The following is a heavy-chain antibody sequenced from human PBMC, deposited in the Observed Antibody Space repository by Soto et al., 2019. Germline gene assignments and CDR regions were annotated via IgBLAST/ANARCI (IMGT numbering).Heavy chain of an antibody. J-gene: IGHJ3*02. CDR3: ASRPDYGDPTNPAAFDI. Sequence: QVQLVQSGAEVKKPGASVKVSCKASGYTFTSYGISWVRQAPGQGLEWMGWISAYNGNTNYAQKLKGRVTMTTDTSTSTAYMELRSLRSDDTDVYYCASRPDYGDPTNPAAFDIWGQGTMVTVSS. CDR2: ISAYNGNT. V-gene: IGHV1-18*01. CDR1: GYTFTSYG. D-gene: IGHD4-17*01.